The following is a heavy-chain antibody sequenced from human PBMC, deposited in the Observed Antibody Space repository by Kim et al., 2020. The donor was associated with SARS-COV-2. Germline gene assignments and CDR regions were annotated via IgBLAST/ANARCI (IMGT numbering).Heavy chain of an antibody. D-gene: IGHD2-15*01. V-gene: IGHV3-48*04. CDR2: ISTTSSTI. J-gene: IGHJ4*02. CDR3: ARDRCSGGSCYYDY. Sequence: GGSLRLSCTASGFTFSSYSMNWVRQAPGKGLEWVSYISTTSSTIYSADSVKGRFTISRDNAKNSLYLQMNSLRAEDTAVYSCARDRCSGGSCYYDYWGQGTLVTVSS. CDR1: GFTFSSYS.